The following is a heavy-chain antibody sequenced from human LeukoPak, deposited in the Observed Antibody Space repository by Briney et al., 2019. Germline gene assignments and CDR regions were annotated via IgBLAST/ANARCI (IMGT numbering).Heavy chain of an antibody. CDR1: GGSISSSNW. CDR2: IYHSGST. CDR3: ARVGSYYDAFDI. V-gene: IGHV4-4*02. Sequence: KPSETLSLTCAVSGGSISSSNWWSWVRQPPGKGLEWIGEIYHSGSTNYNPSLKSRVTISVDTSKNQFSLKLSSVTAADTAVYYCARVGSYYDAFDIWGQGTMVTVSS. J-gene: IGHJ3*02. D-gene: IGHD2-8*01.